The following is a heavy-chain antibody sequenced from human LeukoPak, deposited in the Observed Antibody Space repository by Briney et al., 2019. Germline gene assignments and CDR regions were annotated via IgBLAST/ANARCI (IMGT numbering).Heavy chain of an antibody. Sequence: GGSLRLSCAASGFTFSSYAMHWVRQAPGKGLEWVAVISYDGSNKYYADPVKGRFTISRDNAKNTLYLQMNSLRAEDTAVYYCARVNYGDYRMSYWGQGTLVTVSS. CDR3: ARVNYGDYRMSY. D-gene: IGHD4-17*01. J-gene: IGHJ4*02. CDR2: ISYDGSNK. CDR1: GFTFSSYA. V-gene: IGHV3-30*04.